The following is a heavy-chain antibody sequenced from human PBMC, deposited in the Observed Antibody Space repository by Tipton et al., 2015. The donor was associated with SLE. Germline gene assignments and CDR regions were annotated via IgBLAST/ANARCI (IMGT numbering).Heavy chain of an antibody. CDR3: GRDSRGVWDY. D-gene: IGHD3-16*01. V-gene: IGHV3-7*01. Sequence: SLRLSCAASGFTFSSYSMNWVRQAPGKGLEWVASIKQDGSEKYYVDSMKGRFTISKDNAKNSLYLQMNSLRVEDTAVYYCGRDSRGVWDYWGQGALVIVSS. CDR2: IKQDGSEK. J-gene: IGHJ4*02. CDR1: GFTFSSYS.